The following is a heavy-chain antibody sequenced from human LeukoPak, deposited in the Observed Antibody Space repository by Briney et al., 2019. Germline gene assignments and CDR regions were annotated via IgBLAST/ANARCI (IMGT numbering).Heavy chain of an antibody. V-gene: IGHV1-3*01. CDR1: GYTFTSYA. CDR2: INAGNGNT. CDR3: ARGRTVTRTFDY. Sequence: ASVKVSCKASGYTFTSYAMDWVRQAPGQRLEWMGWINAGNGNTKYSQKFQGRVTITRDTSASTAYMELSSLRSEDTAVYYCARGRTVTRTFDYWGQGTLVTVSS. D-gene: IGHD4-17*01. J-gene: IGHJ4*02.